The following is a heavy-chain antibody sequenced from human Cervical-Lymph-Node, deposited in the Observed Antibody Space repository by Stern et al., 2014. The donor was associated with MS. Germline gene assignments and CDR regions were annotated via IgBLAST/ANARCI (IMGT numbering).Heavy chain of an antibody. Sequence: QLVESGGGLVKPGRSLRLSCEASGFTLDDYDMHWVRQAPGKGLEWVSGISWNSCKIGYADSVKGRFTISRDNAKNSLYLQMNSLRAEDTALYYCAKPLYHSYGMDVWGQGTTVTVSS. V-gene: IGHV3-9*01. CDR2: ISWNSCKI. CDR1: GFTLDDYD. D-gene: IGHD3-16*01. J-gene: IGHJ6*02. CDR3: AKPLYHSYGMDV.